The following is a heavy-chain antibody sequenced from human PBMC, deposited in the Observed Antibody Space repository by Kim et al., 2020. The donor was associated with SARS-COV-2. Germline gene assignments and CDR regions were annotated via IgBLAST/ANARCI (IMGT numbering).Heavy chain of an antibody. CDR3: ARDGRRGSSWYLDGNAFDI. Sequence: SVKVSCKASGGTFSSYAISWVRQAPGQGLEWMGGIIPIFGTANYAQKFQGRVTITADESTNTAYMELSSLRSEDTAVYYCARDGRRGSSWYLDGNAFDIWGQGKWSPSLQ. CDR2: IIPIFGTA. V-gene: IGHV1-69*13. D-gene: IGHD6-13*01. J-gene: IGHJ3*02. CDR1: GGTFSSYA.